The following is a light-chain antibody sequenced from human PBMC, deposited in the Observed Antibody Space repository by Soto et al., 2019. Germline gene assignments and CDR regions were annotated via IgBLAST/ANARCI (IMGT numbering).Light chain of an antibody. CDR1: SSTFANNY. J-gene: IGLJ2*01. V-gene: IGLV1-47*01. Sequence: QSALTQPPSVSGTPGQRVSISCSGDSSTFANNYVHWYQQVPGAAPKLLMYRTEQRPSGVPERFSGSKSGTSDSLTISGLRPEDEAQYYCAAYTGNWNGPVFGGGTKVTVL. CDR3: AAYTGNWNGPV. CDR2: RTE.